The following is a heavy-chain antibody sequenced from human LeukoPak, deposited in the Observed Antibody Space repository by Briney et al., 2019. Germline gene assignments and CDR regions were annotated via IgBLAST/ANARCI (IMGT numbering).Heavy chain of an antibody. CDR1: GFTFSSYA. V-gene: IGHV3-23*01. CDR3: ANSRGHGSGNL. J-gene: IGHJ5*02. Sequence: PGGSLRLSCAASGFTFSSYAMSWVRQAPGKGLEWVSAISGSGSSTYYADSVKGRFTISRDNSKNTLYLQMNSLRAEDTAVYYCANSRGHGSGNLWGQGTLVTVSS. D-gene: IGHD3-10*01. CDR2: ISGSGSST.